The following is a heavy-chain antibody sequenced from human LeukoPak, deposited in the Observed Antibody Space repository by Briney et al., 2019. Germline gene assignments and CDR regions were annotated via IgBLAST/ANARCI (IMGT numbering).Heavy chain of an antibody. CDR1: DFDFSSHA. V-gene: IGHV3-23*01. CDR3: ANEIRPNDY. CDR2: IGISGTKT. Sequence: GGSLRLSCAASDFDFSSHAMTWVRQAPGKGLEWVSAIGISGTKTYYGDSVKGRFLISRDNSKNTLYLQMNSLGVEDTAVYFCANEIRPNDYWGQGTLVTVAS. D-gene: IGHD4-17*01. J-gene: IGHJ4*02.